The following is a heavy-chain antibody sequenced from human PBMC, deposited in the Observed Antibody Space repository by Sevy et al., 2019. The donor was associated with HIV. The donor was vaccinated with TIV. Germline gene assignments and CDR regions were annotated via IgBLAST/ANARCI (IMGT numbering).Heavy chain of an antibody. CDR3: ARGYCSGGRCYPGGY. CDR1: GYTFSTYG. J-gene: IGHJ4*01. V-gene: IGHV1-18*01. Sequence: ASVKVSCEASGYTFSTYGINWVRQAPGQGLEWMGWINTFTGDTNYLQKLQDRVTMTKDTSTSTVYMALRSLRSDDTAVYYCARGYCSGGRCYPGGYWGHGTLVTVSS. D-gene: IGHD2-15*01. CDR2: INTFTGDT.